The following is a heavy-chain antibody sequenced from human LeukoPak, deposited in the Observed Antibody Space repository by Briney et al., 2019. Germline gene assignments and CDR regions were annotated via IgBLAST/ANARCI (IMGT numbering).Heavy chain of an antibody. D-gene: IGHD3-22*01. CDR1: GNSVSRSDSY. CDR3: ARRRYYDGSGYLE. J-gene: IGHJ1*01. V-gene: IGHV4-39*01. CDR2: IYYSGRT. Sequence: PSETLSLTXSVSGNSVSRSDSYWDCIRQPPGKGLEWIGTIYYSGRTYYSPSLKSRVTMSVDPSNNQFSLTLRSVTAADTAVYYCARRRYYDGSGYLEWGQGTLLSVSS.